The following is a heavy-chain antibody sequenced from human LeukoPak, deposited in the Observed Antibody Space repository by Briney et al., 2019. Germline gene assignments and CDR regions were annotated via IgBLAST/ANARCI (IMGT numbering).Heavy chain of an antibody. D-gene: IGHD5-18*01. V-gene: IGHV4-34*01. CDR3: ARKASHFSYGLRAIDY. Sequence: SETLSLTCAVYGGSFSDHYWNWIRQPPGKGLEWIGEINHSGTTNYNASLKSRVTISVDTSKNHFSLKLNSMTAADTAVYYCARKASHFSYGLRAIDYWGQGNLATVSS. CDR1: GGSFSDHY. J-gene: IGHJ4*02. CDR2: INHSGTT.